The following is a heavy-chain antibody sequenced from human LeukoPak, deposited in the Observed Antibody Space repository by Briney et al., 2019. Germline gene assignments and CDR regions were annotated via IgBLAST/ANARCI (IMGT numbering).Heavy chain of an antibody. D-gene: IGHD3-22*01. Sequence: GGSLRLSCAASGFTFSSYGMHWVRQAPGKGLEWVAVISYDVGKKYYADSVKGRFTISRDNSKNTLYLQMNSLRAEDTAVYYCAKDDHYDTSGYRDWGQGTLVTVSS. J-gene: IGHJ4*02. V-gene: IGHV3-30*18. CDR2: ISYDVGKK. CDR1: GFTFSSYG. CDR3: AKDDHYDTSGYRD.